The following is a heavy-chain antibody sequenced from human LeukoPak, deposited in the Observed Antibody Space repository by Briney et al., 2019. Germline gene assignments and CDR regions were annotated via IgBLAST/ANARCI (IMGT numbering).Heavy chain of an antibody. CDR2: ISSSGSTI. V-gene: IGHV3-48*03. CDR1: GFTFRSYE. CDR3: ARDSVAGSQDAFDI. Sequence: GGSLRLSCAASGFTFRSYEMNWVRQAPGKGLEWVSYISSSGSTIYYADSVKGRFTISRDNAKNSLYLQMNSLRAEDTAVYYCARDSVAGSQDAFDIWGQGTMDTVSS. J-gene: IGHJ3*02. D-gene: IGHD6-19*01.